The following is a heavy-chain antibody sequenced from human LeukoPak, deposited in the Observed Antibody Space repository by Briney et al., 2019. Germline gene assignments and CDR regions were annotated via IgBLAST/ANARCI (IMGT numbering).Heavy chain of an antibody. Sequence: SETLSLTCAVYGGSFSGYYWSWIRQPPGKGLEWIGEINHSGSTNYNPSLKSRVTISVDTSKNQFSLKLSSVTAADTAVYYCARTPIFRDDFDFWGQGTLVTVSS. V-gene: IGHV4-34*01. CDR1: GGSFSGYY. J-gene: IGHJ4*02. D-gene: IGHD3-9*01. CDR3: ARTPIFRDDFDF. CDR2: INHSGST.